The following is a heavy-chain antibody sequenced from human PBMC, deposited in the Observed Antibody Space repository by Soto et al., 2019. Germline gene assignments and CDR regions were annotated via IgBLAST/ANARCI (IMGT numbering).Heavy chain of an antibody. CDR2: ISYDGGNQ. V-gene: IGHV3-30-3*01. J-gene: IGHJ4*02. D-gene: IGHD4-4*01. CDR3: ARGPVTQTSFIDH. CDR1: GFTFSSYP. Sequence: PGGSLRLSCEASGFTFSSYPMHWVRQAPGKGLEWVTVISYDGGNQYYADSVKGRFTISRDNSKDTLYLQMHSLRSDDTAVYFCARGPVTQTSFIDHWGQGTLVTGS.